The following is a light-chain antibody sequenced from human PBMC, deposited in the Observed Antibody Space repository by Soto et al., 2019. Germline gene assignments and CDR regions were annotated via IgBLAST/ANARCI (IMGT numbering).Light chain of an antibody. CDR3: KQGKQMELT. CDR1: QSLVHSDGNTY. Sequence: DIVMTQTPLSSPVPLGQPASISCRSSQSLVHSDGNTYSSWFKQRPGKPPRLLIYKISNRFSEVPDRFSGSGACTDFTLKTSRVEAEDVGDYYCKQGKQMELTFGGGTKVEIK. CDR2: KIS. J-gene: IGKJ4*01. V-gene: IGKV2-24*01.